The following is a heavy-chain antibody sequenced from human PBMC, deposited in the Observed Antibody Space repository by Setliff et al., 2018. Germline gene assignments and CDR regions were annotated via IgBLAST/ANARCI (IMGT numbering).Heavy chain of an antibody. D-gene: IGHD3-9*01. J-gene: IGHJ3*01. CDR1: GGSICSHY. V-gene: IGHV4-59*11. Sequence: SETLSLTCTVSGGSICSHYWSWIRQPPGKGLEWIGYIYYSGSTNYNPSLKSRVTISVDTSKNQFSLKLSSVTAADTADYYCARDLNARILTVYYDAFDVWGQGTLVTVSS. CDR2: IYYSGST. CDR3: ARDLNARILTVYYDAFDV.